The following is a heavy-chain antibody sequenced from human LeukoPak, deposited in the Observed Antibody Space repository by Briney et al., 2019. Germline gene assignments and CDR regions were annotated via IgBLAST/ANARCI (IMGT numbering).Heavy chain of an antibody. CDR3: AKLTTVTTD. CDR2: INHSGTT. V-gene: IGHV4-39*07. J-gene: IGHJ4*02. D-gene: IGHD4-11*01. Sequence: SETLSLTCTVSGVSISSGHYYWSWIRQPPGKGLEWIGEINHSGTTNYNPSLKSRVTISVDTSKTQFSLKLSSVTAADTAVYYCAKLTTVTTDWGQGTLVTVSS. CDR1: GVSISSGHYY.